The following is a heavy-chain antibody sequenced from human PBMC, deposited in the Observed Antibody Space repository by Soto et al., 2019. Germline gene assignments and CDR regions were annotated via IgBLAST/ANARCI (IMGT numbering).Heavy chain of an antibody. Sequence: SETLSLTCTVSGGSISSSSYYWGWIRQPPGKGLEWIGSIYYSGSTYYNPSLKSRVTISVDTSKNQFSLKLSSVTAADTAVYYCARHATPYSSSWYNWFDPWGQGTLVTVSS. CDR2: IYYSGST. CDR3: ARHATPYSSSWYNWFDP. D-gene: IGHD6-13*01. CDR1: GGSISSSSYY. J-gene: IGHJ5*02. V-gene: IGHV4-39*01.